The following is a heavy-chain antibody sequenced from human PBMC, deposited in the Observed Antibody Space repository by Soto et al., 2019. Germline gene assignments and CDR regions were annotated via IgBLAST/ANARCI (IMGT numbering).Heavy chain of an antibody. CDR1: GYTFTSYG. CDR2: ISAYNGNT. V-gene: IGHV1-18*01. Sequence: QVQLVQSGAEVKKPGASVKVSCKASGYTFTSYGISWVRQAPGQGLEWMGWISAYNGNTNYAQKLQGRDTMTTDTSTSTASLEMRRLRSEDTAVYSCARTGFYYYGSGSPVAVDYWGQGTLVTVSS. CDR3: ARTGFYYYGSGSPVAVDY. J-gene: IGHJ4*02. D-gene: IGHD3-10*01.